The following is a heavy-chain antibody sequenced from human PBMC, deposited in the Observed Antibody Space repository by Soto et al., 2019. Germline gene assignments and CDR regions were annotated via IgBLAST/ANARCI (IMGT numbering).Heavy chain of an antibody. D-gene: IGHD3-22*01. V-gene: IGHV5-51*03. Sequence: EVQLVQSGAEVKKPGESLKISCKGSGYSFTSYWIGWVRQMPGKGLEWMGIIYPGDSDTRYSPSFQGQVTISADTSISPAYLQWSSLKASDTPMYYCARRGDSSGYYYGDAFDIWGQGTMVTVSS. J-gene: IGHJ3*02. CDR3: ARRGDSSGYYYGDAFDI. CDR1: GYSFTSYW. CDR2: IYPGDSDT.